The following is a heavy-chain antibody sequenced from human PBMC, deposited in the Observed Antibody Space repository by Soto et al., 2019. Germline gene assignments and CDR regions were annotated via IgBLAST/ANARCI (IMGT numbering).Heavy chain of an antibody. CDR3: ASLTGDGLDY. V-gene: IGHV3-7*01. CDR1: GFTVSSNY. CDR2: IKQDGSEK. D-gene: IGHD7-27*01. J-gene: IGHJ4*02. Sequence: EVQLVESGGGLIQPGGSLRLSCAASGFTVSSNYMSWVRQAPGKGLEWVANIKQDGSEKYYVDSVKGRFTISRDNAKNSLYLQMNSLRAEDTAVYYCASLTGDGLDYWGQGTLVTVSS.